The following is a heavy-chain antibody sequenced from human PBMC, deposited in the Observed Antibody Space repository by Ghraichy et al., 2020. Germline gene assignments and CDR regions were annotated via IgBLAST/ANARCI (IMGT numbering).Heavy chain of an antibody. J-gene: IGHJ3*02. CDR2: FYYNGSP. CDR1: GASISSYY. CDR3: AREPPTMGGDYDAFDI. Sequence: SETLSLTCTVSGASISSYYWSWIRQPPGKGLEWIGYFYYNGSPNYNPSLKSRVTISVDTSKNQISLNLSSVTAADTAVYYCAREPPTMGGDYDAFDIWGQGTMVTVSS. V-gene: IGHV4-59*01. D-gene: IGHD4/OR15-4a*01.